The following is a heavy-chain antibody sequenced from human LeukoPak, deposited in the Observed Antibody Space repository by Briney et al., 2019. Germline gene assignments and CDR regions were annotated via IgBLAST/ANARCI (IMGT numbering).Heavy chain of an antibody. CDR2: IYTSGST. CDR1: GDSISSGSYY. Sequence: SQTLSLTCTVSGDSISSGSYYWSWIRQPAGKGLEWIGRIYTSGSTNYNPSLKSRVTISVDTSKNQFSLKLSSVTAADSAVYYCAREVVTGHYYYYYGMDVWGQGTTVTVSS. J-gene: IGHJ6*02. D-gene: IGHD2-21*02. V-gene: IGHV4-61*02. CDR3: AREVVTGHYYYYYGMDV.